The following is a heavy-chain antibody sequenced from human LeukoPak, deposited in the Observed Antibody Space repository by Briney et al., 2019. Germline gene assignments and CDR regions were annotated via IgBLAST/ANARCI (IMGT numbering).Heavy chain of an antibody. D-gene: IGHD2-2*01. CDR3: ARSHIGYCSSTSCYGGWFDP. CDR1: GGSVSSDNYY. J-gene: IGHJ5*02. CDR2: IYTSGNT. V-gene: IGHV4-61*02. Sequence: SQTLSLTCTVSGGSVSSDNYYWSWIRQPAGKGLEWIGRIYTSGNTNYNPSLKSRVTISVDRSKNQFSLKLSSVTAADTAVYYCARSHIGYCSSTSCYGGWFDPWGQGTLVTVSS.